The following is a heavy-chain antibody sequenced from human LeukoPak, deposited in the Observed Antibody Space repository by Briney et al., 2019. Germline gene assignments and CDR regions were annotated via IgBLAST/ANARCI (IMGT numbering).Heavy chain of an antibody. J-gene: IGHJ5*02. CDR3: ARFAPGHRTPRNWFDP. CDR2: ISAYNGNT. CDR1: GYTFTSYG. Sequence: ASVKVSCKASGYTFTSYGISWVRQAPGQGLEWMGWISAYNGNTNYAQKLQGRVTMTTDTSTSTAYMELRSLRSDDTAVYYCARFAPGHRTPRNWFDPWGQGTLVTVSS. V-gene: IGHV1-18*01.